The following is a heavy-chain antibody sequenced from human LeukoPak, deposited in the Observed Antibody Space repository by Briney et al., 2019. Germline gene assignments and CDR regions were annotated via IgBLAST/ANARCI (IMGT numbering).Heavy chain of an antibody. J-gene: IGHJ4*01. Sequence: PGRSLRLSCAASGFTFDDYAMHWVRQAPGKGLEWVSGISWNSGSIGYADSVKGRFTISRDNAKNSLYLQMNSLRAEDTALYYCAKYGGKYTSSGGDFDYWGHGTLVTVSS. CDR3: AKYGGKYTSSGGDFDY. V-gene: IGHV3-9*01. D-gene: IGHD6-6*01. CDR1: GFTFDDYA. CDR2: ISWNSGSI.